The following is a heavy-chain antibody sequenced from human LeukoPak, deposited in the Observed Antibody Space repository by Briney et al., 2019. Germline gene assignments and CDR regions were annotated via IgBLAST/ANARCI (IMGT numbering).Heavy chain of an antibody. Sequence: SETLSLTCTVSGGSISSGTYYWGWIRQPPGKGLEWIGSIYYSGSTYYTPSLKSRVTISVDTSRNQFSLKLSSVTAADTAMYYCARYEVVPAAMSYNWFDPWGQGTLVTVSS. CDR3: ARYEVVPAAMSYNWFDP. V-gene: IGHV4-39*01. CDR1: GGSISSGTYY. D-gene: IGHD2-2*01. CDR2: IYYSGST. J-gene: IGHJ5*02.